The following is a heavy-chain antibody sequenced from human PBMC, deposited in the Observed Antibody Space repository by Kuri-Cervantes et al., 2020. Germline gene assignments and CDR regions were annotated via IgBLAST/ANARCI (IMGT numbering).Heavy chain of an antibody. CDR3: ARDQDGQLAPDDPFDF. CDR1: GYTFPSYG. J-gene: IGHJ3*01. D-gene: IGHD6-6*01. Sequence: ASVKVSCKASGYTFPSYGISWVRQAPGQGLEGMGWISAYNGNTNYAQKLQGRVTMTTDTSTRTAYMELRSLRSDDTAVYYCARDQDGQLAPDDPFDFWGLGTMVTVSS. V-gene: IGHV1-18*01. CDR2: ISAYNGNT.